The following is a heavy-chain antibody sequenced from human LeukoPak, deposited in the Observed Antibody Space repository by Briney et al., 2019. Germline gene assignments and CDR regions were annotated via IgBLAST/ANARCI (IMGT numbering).Heavy chain of an antibody. CDR1: GGTFSSYA. V-gene: IGHV1-69*04. CDR3: ARDEYSGYDLYYGMDV. J-gene: IGHJ6*02. D-gene: IGHD5-12*01. Sequence: SVKVSCKASGGTFSSYAISLVRQAPGQGLEWMGRIIPILGIANYAQKFQGRVTITADKSTSTAYMELSSLRSEDTAVYYCARDEYSGYDLYYGMDVWGQGTTVTVSS. CDR2: IIPILGIA.